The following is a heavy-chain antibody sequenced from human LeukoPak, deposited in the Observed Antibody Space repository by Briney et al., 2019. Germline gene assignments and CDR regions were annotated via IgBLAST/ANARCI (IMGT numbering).Heavy chain of an antibody. V-gene: IGHV1-69*05. CDR1: GGTLSTSA. Sequence: GASVKVSCKASGGTLSTSAISWVRQAPGQGLEWMGGIIPMFGTPNYAQKFQGRVTVTTDASTNTAYMELSSLRSEDTAVYYCARARGYSYSPPFDYWGQGTLVTVSS. D-gene: IGHD5-18*01. J-gene: IGHJ4*02. CDR3: ARARGYSYSPPFDY. CDR2: IIPMFGTP.